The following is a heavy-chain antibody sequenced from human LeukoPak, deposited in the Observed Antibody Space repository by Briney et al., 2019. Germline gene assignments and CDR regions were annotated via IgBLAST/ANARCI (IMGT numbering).Heavy chain of an antibody. Sequence: QPGGSLRLSCAASGFTFSSYSMNWVRQAPGKGLEWVSYISSSSSTIYYADSVKGRFTISRDNAKNSLYLQMNSLRDEDTAVYYCARGESSSLMGYYYYYYGMDVWGQGTTVTVSS. J-gene: IGHJ6*02. V-gene: IGHV3-48*02. CDR1: GFTFSSYS. CDR2: ISSSSSTI. D-gene: IGHD6-13*01. CDR3: ARGESSSLMGYYYYYYGMDV.